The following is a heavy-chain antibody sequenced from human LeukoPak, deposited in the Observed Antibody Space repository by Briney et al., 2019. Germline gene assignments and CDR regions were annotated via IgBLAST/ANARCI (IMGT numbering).Heavy chain of an antibody. J-gene: IGHJ5*02. CDR3: ARSPSGTGGFDP. CDR1: GFTFSSYS. V-gene: IGHV3-48*01. CDR2: ISSSSNTT. Sequence: PGGSLRLSCAASGFTFSSYSMNRVRQAPGKGLEWVSYISSSSNTTYYADSVKGRFTISRDNAKNSLYLQMNSLRAEDTAVYYCARSPSGTGGFDPWGQGTLVTVSS. D-gene: IGHD1-1*01.